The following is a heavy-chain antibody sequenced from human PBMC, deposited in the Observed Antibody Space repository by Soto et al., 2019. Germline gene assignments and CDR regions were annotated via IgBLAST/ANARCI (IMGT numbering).Heavy chain of an antibody. CDR1: GFTFSSYA. CDR2: ISDSGGST. CDR3: AIGALITATVDC. D-gene: IGHD6-13*01. V-gene: IGHV3-23*01. Sequence: PGGSLRLSCAASGFTFSSYAMSWVRQAPGKGLEWVSAISDSGGSTYYADSVKGRFTISRDNSKNTLYLQMNSLRAEDTAVYYGAIGALITATVDCWGQRTVGDVSS. J-gene: IGHJ4*02.